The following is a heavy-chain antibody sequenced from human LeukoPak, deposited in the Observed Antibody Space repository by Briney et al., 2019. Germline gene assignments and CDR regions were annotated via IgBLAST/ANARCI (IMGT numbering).Heavy chain of an antibody. Sequence: MSSETLSLTCTVSGGSISTSGYYWGWIRQPPGKGLEWIGNIYHSGSTYYNPSLKSRVSISVDTSKNQFSLKLSSVTAADTAVYYCANGGGEWYYYGSGTPEWVYWGQGTLVTVSS. CDR1: GGSISTSGYY. V-gene: IGHV4-39*01. CDR2: IYHSGST. D-gene: IGHD3-10*01. CDR3: ANGGGEWYYYGSGTPEWVY. J-gene: IGHJ4*02.